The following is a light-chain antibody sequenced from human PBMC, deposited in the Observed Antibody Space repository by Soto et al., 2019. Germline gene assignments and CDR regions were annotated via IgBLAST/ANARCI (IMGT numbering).Light chain of an antibody. CDR2: AAS. J-gene: IGKJ3*01. CDR3: QNYSSVPV. V-gene: IGKV1-27*01. Sequence: DIQMTQSPTSLSASVGDRVTITCRASQGIRNFVAWYQQKPGKAPKLLIYAASTLQSGVPSRFSGSGSGTDFPLTINSLQPEDVATYSCQNYSSVPVFGPGTKVEIK. CDR1: QGIRNF.